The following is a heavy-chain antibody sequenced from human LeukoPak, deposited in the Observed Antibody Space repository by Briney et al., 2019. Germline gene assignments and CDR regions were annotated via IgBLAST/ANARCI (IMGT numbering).Heavy chain of an antibody. CDR2: ISWNSGSI. CDR3: AKGADTSSWYSPSDY. V-gene: IGHV3-9*01. J-gene: IGHJ4*02. Sequence: GGSLRLSCAASGFTFDDYAMQWVRQAPGKGLEWVSGISWNSGSIGYADSVKGRFTISRDNAKNSLYLQMNSLRAEDTALYYCAKGADTSSWYSPSDYWGQGTLVTVSS. CDR1: GFTFDDYA. D-gene: IGHD6-13*01.